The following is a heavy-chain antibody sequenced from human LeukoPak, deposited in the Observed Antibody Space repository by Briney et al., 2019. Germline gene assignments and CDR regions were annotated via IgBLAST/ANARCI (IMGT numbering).Heavy chain of an antibody. CDR2: SHTSGRT. Sequence: PSQTLSLTCTASGDSFSSRSYYWSWIRQPAGKGLEWIGRSHTSGRTNYNPSLKSRVTISVDTSKNQFSLKLSSVTAADTAVYFCAREFNRRGSLYFDYWGQGTVVTVSS. CDR3: AREFNRRGSLYFDY. J-gene: IGHJ4*02. CDR1: GDSFSSRSYY. V-gene: IGHV4-61*02. D-gene: IGHD3-10*01.